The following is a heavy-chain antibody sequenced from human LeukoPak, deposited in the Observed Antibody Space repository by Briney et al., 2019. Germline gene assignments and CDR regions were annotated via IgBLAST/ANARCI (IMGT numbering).Heavy chain of an antibody. CDR2: INHSGST. J-gene: IGHJ4*02. CDR1: GGSFSGYY. V-gene: IGHV4-34*01. D-gene: IGHD1-26*01. Sequence: MASETLSLTCAVYGGSFSGYYWSWIRQPPGKGLEWIGEINHSGSTNYNPSLKSRVTISVDTSKNQFSLKLSSVTAADTAVYYCARPGGSYSYFDYWGQGTLVTVSS. CDR3: ARPGGSYSYFDY.